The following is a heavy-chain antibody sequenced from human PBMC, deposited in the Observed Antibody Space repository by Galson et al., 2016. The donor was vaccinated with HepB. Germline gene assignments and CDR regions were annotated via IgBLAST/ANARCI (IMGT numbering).Heavy chain of an antibody. V-gene: IGHV3-53*01. J-gene: IGHJ4*02. CDR2: IYSGGET. Sequence: SLRLSCAASGFTDYMSWVRQAPGKGLEWVSIIYSGGETYYADSVKGRFTISRDNSKNTLYLQMNSLRAEDTAVYYCAAHSAKDYWGQGTLVTVSS. CDR3: AAHSAKDY. CDR1: GFTDY. D-gene: IGHD6-13*01.